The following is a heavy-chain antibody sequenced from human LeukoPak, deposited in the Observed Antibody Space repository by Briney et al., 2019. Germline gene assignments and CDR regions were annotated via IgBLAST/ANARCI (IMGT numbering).Heavy chain of an antibody. J-gene: IGHJ4*02. CDR2: INPNSGGT. V-gene: IGHV1-2*02. CDR1: GYTFTGYY. CDR3: ARSFSGSYYGRHFDY. D-gene: IGHD1-26*01. Sequence: VASVKVSCKASGYTFTGYYMHWVRQAPGQGLEWMGWINPNSGGTNYAQKSQGRVTMTRDTSISTAYMELSRLRSDDTAVYYCARSFSGSYYGRHFDYWGQGTLVTVSS.